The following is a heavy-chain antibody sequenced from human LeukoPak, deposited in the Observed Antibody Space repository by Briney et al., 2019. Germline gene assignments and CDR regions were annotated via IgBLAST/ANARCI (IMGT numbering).Heavy chain of an antibody. CDR3: ARLEGHSDYYYCMDV. CDR2: INWNGGST. V-gene: IGHV3-20*01. CDR1: GFTFSSYS. Sequence: PGGSLRLSCAASGFTFSSYSMSWVRQAPGKGLEWVSGINWNGGSTGYADSVKGRFTISRDNAKNSLYLQMNSLRAEDTALYHCARLEGHSDYYYCMDVWGKGTTVTVSS. J-gene: IGHJ6*03. D-gene: IGHD2/OR15-2a*01.